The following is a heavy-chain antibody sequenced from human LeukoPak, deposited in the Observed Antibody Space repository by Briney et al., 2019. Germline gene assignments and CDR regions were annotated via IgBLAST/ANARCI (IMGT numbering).Heavy chain of an antibody. V-gene: IGHV4-59*01. CDR3: ARDLYGTGNDAFDI. D-gene: IGHD1-1*01. CDR2: IYYSGGT. J-gene: IGHJ3*02. CDR1: GGSIISYY. Sequence: SETLSLTCTVSGGSIISYYWSWIRQPPGKGLEWIGYIYYSGGTNYNPSLKSRVTISVDTSKNQFSLKLSSVTAADTAVYYCARDLYGTGNDAFDIWGQGTMVTVSS.